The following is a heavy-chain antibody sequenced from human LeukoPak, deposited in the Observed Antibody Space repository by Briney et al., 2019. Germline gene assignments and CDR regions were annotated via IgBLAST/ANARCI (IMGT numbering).Heavy chain of an antibody. D-gene: IGHD4-17*01. J-gene: IGHJ4*02. V-gene: IGHV1-2*02. Sequence: ASVKVSCKACGYTFTGYYMHWVRQAPGQGLEWMGWINPNSGGTNYAQKFQGRVTMTRDTSISTSYMELSRLRSDDTAVYYCAAWANDYGDYPFDYWGQGTLVTVSS. CDR1: GYTFTGYY. CDR2: INPNSGGT. CDR3: AAWANDYGDYPFDY.